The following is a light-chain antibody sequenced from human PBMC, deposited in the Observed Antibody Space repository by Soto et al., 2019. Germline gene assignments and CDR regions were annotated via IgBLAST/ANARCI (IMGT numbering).Light chain of an antibody. CDR3: QQYDNLPFT. Sequence: DIQMTQSPSSLSASVGDRVIITCQASQDISNYLNWYQQKPGKAPKLLIYDASNLETGVPSRFSGSGSGTDFTFTTSSLQPEDIATYYCQQYDNLPFTFGPGTKVDIK. V-gene: IGKV1-33*01. CDR2: DAS. CDR1: QDISNY. J-gene: IGKJ3*01.